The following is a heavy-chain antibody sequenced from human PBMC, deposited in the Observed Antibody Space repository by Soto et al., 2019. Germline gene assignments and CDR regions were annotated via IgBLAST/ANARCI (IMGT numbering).Heavy chain of an antibody. CDR1: GFTFSSLW. J-gene: IGHJ4*02. CDR2: IKEDGSVK. V-gene: IGHV3-7*05. Sequence: EVQLVESGGDLVQPGGSLRLSCAASGFTFSSLWMTWVRQAPGKGLECVANIKEDGSVKYYVDSAKGRFTISRDNAKTSLYLHMVGLRAEDTALYYCARATRSPDFRGQGTLVTVSS. CDR3: ARATRSPDF.